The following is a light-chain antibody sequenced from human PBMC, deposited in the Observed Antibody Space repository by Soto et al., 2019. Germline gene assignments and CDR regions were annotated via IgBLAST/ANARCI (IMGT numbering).Light chain of an antibody. CDR1: QGISND. Sequence: DIQMTQSPSSLSASVGDRVTITCRASQGISNDLAWYQQKPGQVPKLLIYAASTLPSGVPSRFSGSGSGTDIPLTISILQPEDVATYYCQKYNSALFTFGPGTKVDIK. J-gene: IGKJ3*01. V-gene: IGKV1-27*01. CDR2: AAS. CDR3: QKYNSALFT.